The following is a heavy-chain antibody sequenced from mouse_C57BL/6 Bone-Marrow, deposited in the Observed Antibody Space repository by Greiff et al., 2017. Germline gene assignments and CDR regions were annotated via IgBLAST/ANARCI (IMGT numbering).Heavy chain of an antibody. J-gene: IGHJ3*01. Sequence: VQLQQSGAELARPGASVKLSCKASGYTFTSYGISWVKQRTGQGLEWIGEIYPRRGNTYYNEKFKGKATLTADKSSSTAYMELRSLTSEDSAVYFCARHSVFAYWGQGTLDTVSA. CDR1: GYTFTSYG. CDR2: IYPRRGNT. CDR3: ARHSVFAY. V-gene: IGHV1-81*01.